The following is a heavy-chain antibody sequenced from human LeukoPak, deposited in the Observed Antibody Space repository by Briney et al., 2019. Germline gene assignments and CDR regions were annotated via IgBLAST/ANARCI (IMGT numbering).Heavy chain of an antibody. CDR3: ARLPTTSGYASG. J-gene: IGHJ4*02. D-gene: IGHD5-12*01. CDR1: RFTFSSYG. Sequence: GGSLRLSCAASRFTFSSYGMHWVRQAPGKGLEWVANIKHDGSDKFHVDSVKGRFTISRDNANNSLYLQMNSLRAEDTAVYYCARLPTTSGYASGWGQGTLVTVSS. V-gene: IGHV3-7*01. CDR2: IKHDGSDK.